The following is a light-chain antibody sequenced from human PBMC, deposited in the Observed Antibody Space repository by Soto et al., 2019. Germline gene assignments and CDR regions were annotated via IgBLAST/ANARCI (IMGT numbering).Light chain of an antibody. Sequence: ETVMTQSPGTLSVSLGERATLSGRASQSISSNLAWYQQKLGQAPRLLIYRASTRATGIPDRFSGSGSGTDFTLTISRLEPEDFAVYYCQQYGSSPITFGQGTRLEIK. J-gene: IGKJ5*01. CDR2: RAS. CDR3: QQYGSSPIT. V-gene: IGKV3-20*01. CDR1: QSISSN.